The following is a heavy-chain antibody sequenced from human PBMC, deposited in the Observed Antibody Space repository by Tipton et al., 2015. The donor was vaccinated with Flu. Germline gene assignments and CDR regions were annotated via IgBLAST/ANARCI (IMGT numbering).Heavy chain of an antibody. CDR1: GFNLSSYE. V-gene: IGHV3-48*03. CDR3: AKVIPEKVAGLDY. CDR2: IDIHSRSI. D-gene: IGHD6-19*01. Sequence: VQLVQSGGGLVQPGGSLGLSCSASGFNLSSYEMNWVHQAPGKGLEWVSKIDIHSRSIDYADSVRGRFTISRDSAKRSVYLQMNSLRAEDTAIYYCAKVIPEKVAGLDYWGQGTLVTVSS. J-gene: IGHJ4*02.